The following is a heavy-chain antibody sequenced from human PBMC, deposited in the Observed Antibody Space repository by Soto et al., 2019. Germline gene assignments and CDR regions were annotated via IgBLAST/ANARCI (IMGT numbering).Heavy chain of an antibody. Sequence: QVLLQESGPGLVKPSQTLSLTCTVSGASVTSGDYYWSCIRQPPRKGLEWIGYIYNNGGSYYNPSLKERLTISIDTSKNHFSLKLKSVTAADTAIYYCVGTGTTDDYWGRGTLVTVSS. D-gene: IGHD4-17*01. V-gene: IGHV4-30-4*01. J-gene: IGHJ4*01. CDR1: GASVTSGDYY. CDR2: IYNNGGS. CDR3: VGTGTTDDY.